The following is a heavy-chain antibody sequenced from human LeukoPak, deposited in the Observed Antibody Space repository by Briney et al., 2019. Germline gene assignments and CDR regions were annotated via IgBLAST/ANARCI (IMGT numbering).Heavy chain of an antibody. J-gene: IGHJ4*02. Sequence: SETLSLTCTVSGFSISSNTYNWVWKPQPPGKDLDSFVTIHSSWTTYDDLSLNRLGTISVDTSKYQFSLELNSVTAADTAVYYCAMDRHVLKRFDSWSQGTLVTVSS. CDR3: AMDRHVLKRFDS. V-gene: IGHV4-39*01. CDR2: IHSSWTT. CDR1: GFSISSNTYN. D-gene: IGHD2-2*03.